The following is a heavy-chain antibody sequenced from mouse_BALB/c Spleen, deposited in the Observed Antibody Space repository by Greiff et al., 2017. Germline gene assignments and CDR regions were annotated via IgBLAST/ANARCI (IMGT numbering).Heavy chain of an antibody. CDR2: INPYNGAT. D-gene: IGHD1-1*01. Sequence: VHVKQSGPELVKPGASVKISCKASGYSFTGYYMHWVKQSHVKSLEWIGRINPYNGATSYNQNFKDKASLTVDKSSSTAYMELHSLTSEDSAVYYCASDGDGSSYGFAYWGQGTLVTVSA. J-gene: IGHJ3*01. CDR3: ASDGDGSSYGFAY. V-gene: IGHV1-31*01. CDR1: GYSFTGYY.